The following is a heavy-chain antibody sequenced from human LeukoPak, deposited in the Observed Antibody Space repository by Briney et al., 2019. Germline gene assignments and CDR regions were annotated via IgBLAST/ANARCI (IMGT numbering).Heavy chain of an antibody. J-gene: IGHJ4*02. D-gene: IGHD3-16*02. CDR1: GFTFSSYE. CDR2: ISSSGSTI. CDR3: ARDLGDYVWGSYRYRWDY. Sequence: GGSLRLSCAASGFTFSSYEMNWVRQAPGKGLEWVSYISSSGSTIYYADSVKGRFTISRDNAKNSLYLQMNSLRAEDTAVYYSARDLGDYVWGSYRYRWDYWGQGTLVTVSS. V-gene: IGHV3-48*03.